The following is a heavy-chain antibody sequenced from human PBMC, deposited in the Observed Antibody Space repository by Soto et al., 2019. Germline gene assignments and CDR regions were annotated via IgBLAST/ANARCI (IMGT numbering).Heavy chain of an antibody. CDR1: GFTFSSYG. CDR3: AKDRDYGDYGVYGMDV. D-gene: IGHD4-17*01. J-gene: IGHJ6*02. Sequence: PGGSLRLSCAASGFTFSSYGMHWVRQAPGKGLEWVAVISYDGSNKCYADSVKGRFTISRDNSKNTLYLQMNSLRAEDTAVYYCAKDRDYGDYGVYGMDVWGQGTTVTVSS. V-gene: IGHV3-30*18. CDR2: ISYDGSNK.